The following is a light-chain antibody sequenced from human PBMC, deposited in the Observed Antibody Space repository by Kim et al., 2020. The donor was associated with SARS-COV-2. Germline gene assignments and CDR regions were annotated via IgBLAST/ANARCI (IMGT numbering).Light chain of an antibody. V-gene: IGLV1-40*01. CDR2: GNS. Sequence: RVTSSCTGSSSNIGAGYDVHWYQQLPGTAHKPLIYGNSNRPSGVPDRFSGSKSGTSASLAITGLQAEDEADYYCQSYDSSLSGSVFGGGTQLTVL. CDR3: QSYDSSLSGSV. CDR1: SSNIGAGYD. J-gene: IGLJ3*02.